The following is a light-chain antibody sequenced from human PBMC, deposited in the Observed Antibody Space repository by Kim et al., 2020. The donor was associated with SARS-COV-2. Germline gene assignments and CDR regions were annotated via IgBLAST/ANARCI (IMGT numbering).Light chain of an antibody. CDR1: QSISTY. CDR2: AAS. V-gene: IGKV1-39*01. Sequence: DIQMTQSPSSLAASVGDRVTIACRASQSISTYLNWYQQNPGKAPKLLIYAASTLQSGVPSRFSGSGSGTDFTLTISSLQPEDFATYYCQQSHSTPLLTFGGGTKLEI. J-gene: IGKJ4*01. CDR3: QQSHSTPLLT.